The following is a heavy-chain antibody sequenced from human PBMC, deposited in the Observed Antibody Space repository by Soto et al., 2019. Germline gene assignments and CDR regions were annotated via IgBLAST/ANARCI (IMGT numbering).Heavy chain of an antibody. D-gene: IGHD4-17*01. V-gene: IGHV1-18*01. Sequence: ASVKVSCKASGYTFTSYGISWVRQAPGQGLEWMGWISAYNGNTKYAQKLQGRVTITRDTSASTAYMELSGLRSEDTAVYYCARDTTVTSPFDYWGQGTLVTVSS. CDR2: ISAYNGNT. CDR3: ARDTTVTSPFDY. J-gene: IGHJ4*02. CDR1: GYTFTSYG.